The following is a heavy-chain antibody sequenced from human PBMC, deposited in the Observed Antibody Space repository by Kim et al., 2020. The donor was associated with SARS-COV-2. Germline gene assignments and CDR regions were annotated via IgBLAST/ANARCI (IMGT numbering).Heavy chain of an antibody. J-gene: IGHJ2*01. CDR1: GGSISSYY. CDR3: ARHSTYDILTGYSPYWYFDL. CDR2: FYYSGST. V-gene: IGHV4-59*08. D-gene: IGHD3-9*01. Sequence: SETLSLTYTVSGGSISSYYWSWIRQPPGKGLEWIGYFYYSGSTNYNPSLKSRVTISVDTSKNQFSLKLSSVTAADTAVYYCARHSTYDILTGYSPYWYFDLWGRGTLVTVSS.